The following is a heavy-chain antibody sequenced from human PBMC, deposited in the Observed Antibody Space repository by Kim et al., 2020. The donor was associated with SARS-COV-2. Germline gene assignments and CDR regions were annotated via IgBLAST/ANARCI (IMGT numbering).Heavy chain of an antibody. CDR3: ARDVMVGATVGRRDFDY. J-gene: IGHJ4*02. Sequence: LQGRVTMTRDTSISTAYMELSRLRSDDTAVYYCARDVMVGATVGRRDFDYWGQGTLVTVSS. D-gene: IGHD1-26*01. V-gene: IGHV1-2*02.